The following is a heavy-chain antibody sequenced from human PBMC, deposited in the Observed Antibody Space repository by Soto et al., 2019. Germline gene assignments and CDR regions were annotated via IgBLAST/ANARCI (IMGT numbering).Heavy chain of an antibody. Sequence: QVQLQESGPGLVKPSETLSLTCTVSGGSISSYYWSWIRQPPGKGLEWIGYIYYSGSTNYNPSLKSRVTISVDTSKNQFPLKLSSVTAADTAVYYCARDYGGNFFDYWGQGTLVTVSS. J-gene: IGHJ4*02. CDR3: ARDYGGNFFDY. CDR2: IYYSGST. V-gene: IGHV4-59*01. D-gene: IGHD4-17*01. CDR1: GGSISSYY.